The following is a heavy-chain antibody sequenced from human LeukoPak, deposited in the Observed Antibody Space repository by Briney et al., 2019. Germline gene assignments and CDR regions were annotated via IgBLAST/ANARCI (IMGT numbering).Heavy chain of an antibody. D-gene: IGHD4-23*01. V-gene: IGHV3-74*01. Sequence: SGGSLRLSCAASGFTFSSYWMHWVRQAPGKGLVWVSRINSDASSTSYVDSVKGRFSIARDNAKNTLYLQMSGLRAEDTAVYYCARDDYGGNPDYWGQGTLVTVSS. CDR3: ARDDYGGNPDY. CDR2: INSDASST. CDR1: GFTFSSYW. J-gene: IGHJ4*02.